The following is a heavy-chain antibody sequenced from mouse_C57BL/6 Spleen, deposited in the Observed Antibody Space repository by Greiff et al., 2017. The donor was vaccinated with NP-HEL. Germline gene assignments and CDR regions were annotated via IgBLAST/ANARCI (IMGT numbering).Heavy chain of an antibody. CDR3: ARQSSEDYAMDY. CDR1: GSTFSSYG. J-gene: IGHJ4*01. CDR2: LTSGGSYT. Sequence: EVKLVESGGDLVKPGGSLKLSCAASGSTFSSYGMSWVRQAPHTRLEWVATLTSGGSYTSYPDSVKGRFTISRDNAKNTLYLQMSSLKSEDTAMYYCARQSSEDYAMDYWGQGTSVTVSS. D-gene: IGHD3-2*02. V-gene: IGHV5-6*01.